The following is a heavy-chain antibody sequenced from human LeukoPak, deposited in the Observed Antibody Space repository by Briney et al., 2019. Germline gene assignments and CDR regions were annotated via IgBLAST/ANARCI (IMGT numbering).Heavy chain of an antibody. Sequence: PGGSLRLSCAASGFTFSSYSMNWVRQAPGKGLEWVSSISSSSSYIYYADSVKGRFTISRDNSKNTLYLQMNSLRAEDTAVYYCAKDRDCSSTSCTDYWGQGTLVTVSS. V-gene: IGHV3-21*04. CDR1: GFTFSSYS. J-gene: IGHJ4*02. CDR3: AKDRDCSSTSCTDY. CDR2: ISSSSSYI. D-gene: IGHD2-2*01.